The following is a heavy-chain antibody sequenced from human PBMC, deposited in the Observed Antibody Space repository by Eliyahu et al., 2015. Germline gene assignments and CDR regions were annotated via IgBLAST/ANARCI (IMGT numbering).Heavy chain of an antibody. Sequence: EVQLVESGGGLVKPGGSLRLSCAASGFTFSSYSMNWVRQAPGKGLEWVSSISSSSSYIYYADSVKGRFTISRDNAKNSLYLQMNSLRAEDTAVYYCARDRDDFWSGPEYWGQGTLVTVSS. J-gene: IGHJ4*02. V-gene: IGHV3-21*01. CDR1: GFTFSSYS. CDR2: ISSSSSYI. D-gene: IGHD3-3*01. CDR3: ARDRDDFWSGPEY.